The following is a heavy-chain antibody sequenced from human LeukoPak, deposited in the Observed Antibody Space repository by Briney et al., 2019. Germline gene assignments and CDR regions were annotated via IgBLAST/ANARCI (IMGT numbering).Heavy chain of an antibody. CDR2: IRYDGSNK. D-gene: IGHD6-6*01. V-gene: IGHV3-30*02. Sequence: GGSLRLSCAASGFTFSSYGMHWVRQAPGKGLEGVAFIRYDGSNKYYADYVKGRFTISRDNSKNTLYLQMNSLRAEDTAVYYCAREGYSSSTFPARGYFDYWGQGTLVTVSS. CDR3: AREGYSSSTFPARGYFDY. J-gene: IGHJ4*02. CDR1: GFTFSSYG.